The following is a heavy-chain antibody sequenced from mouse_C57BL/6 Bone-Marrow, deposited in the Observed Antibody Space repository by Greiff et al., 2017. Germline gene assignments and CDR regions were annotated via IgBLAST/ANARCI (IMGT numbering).Heavy chain of an antibody. CDR3: ARIYSWYFDV. CDR1: GFTFSSYG. CDR2: ISSGGSYT. D-gene: IGHD1-1*01. J-gene: IGHJ1*03. Sequence: EVKLMESGGDLVKPGGSLKLSCAASGFTFSSYGMSWVRQTPDKRLEWVATISSGGSYTYYPDSVKGRFTISRDNAKNTLYLQMSSLKSEDTAMSYCARIYSWYFDVWGTGTTVTVSS. V-gene: IGHV5-6*01.